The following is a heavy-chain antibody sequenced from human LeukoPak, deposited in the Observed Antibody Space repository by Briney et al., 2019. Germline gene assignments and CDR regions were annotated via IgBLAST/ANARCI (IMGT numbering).Heavy chain of an antibody. V-gene: IGHV4-34*01. CDR1: GGSLSGYY. Sequence: SETLSLTCAVYGGSLSGYYWSWIRQPPGKGLEWIGEINHSGSTNYNPSLKSRVTISVDTSKDQFSLKLSSVTAADTAVYYCAREGGYDILAGYYNWFDPWGQGTLVTVSS. D-gene: IGHD3-9*01. CDR3: AREGGYDILAGYYNWFDP. CDR2: INHSGST. J-gene: IGHJ5*02.